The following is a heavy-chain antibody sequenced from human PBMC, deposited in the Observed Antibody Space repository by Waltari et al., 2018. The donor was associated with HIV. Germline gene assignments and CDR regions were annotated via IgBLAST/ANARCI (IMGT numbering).Heavy chain of an antibody. Sequence: EVQLVESGGGLVQPGGYLKLSCAASGFIFSESAMHWVRQASGKGLEWVGRIRSKANSYATGYSASVKGRFTISRDDSKNTAYLQMNSLKTEDTAVYFCTRLYGDYVYWGQGTLVTVSS. CDR2: IRSKANSYAT. V-gene: IGHV3-73*02. CDR1: GFIFSESA. CDR3: TRLYGDYVY. J-gene: IGHJ4*02. D-gene: IGHD4-17*01.